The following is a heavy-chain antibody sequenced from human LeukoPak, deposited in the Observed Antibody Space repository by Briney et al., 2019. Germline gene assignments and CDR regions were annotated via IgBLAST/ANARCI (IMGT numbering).Heavy chain of an antibody. CDR1: GFTFSSYA. V-gene: IGHV3-23*01. CDR3: AKSNSSSWYGTFDY. D-gene: IGHD6-13*01. J-gene: IGHJ4*02. Sequence: GGSLRLSCAASGFTFSSYAMSWVRQAPGKGLEWVSAIRGSGGSTYYADSVKGRFTISRDNSKNTLYLQMNSLRAEDTAVYYCAKSNSSSWYGTFDYWGQGTLVTVSS. CDR2: IRGSGGST.